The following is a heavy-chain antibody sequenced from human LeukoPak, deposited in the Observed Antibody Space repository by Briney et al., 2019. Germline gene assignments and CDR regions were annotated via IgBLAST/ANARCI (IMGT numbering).Heavy chain of an antibody. CDR1: GGTFSSYT. V-gene: IGHV1-8*02. Sequence: ASVKVFCKASGGTFSSYTISWVRQAPGQGLEWMGWMNPNSGNTGYAQKFQGRDTMTRNTSISTAYMELSSLRSEDTAVYYCARAGGRGAFDIWGQGTMVTVSS. J-gene: IGHJ3*02. CDR3: ARAGGRGAFDI. D-gene: IGHD1-14*01. CDR2: MNPNSGNT.